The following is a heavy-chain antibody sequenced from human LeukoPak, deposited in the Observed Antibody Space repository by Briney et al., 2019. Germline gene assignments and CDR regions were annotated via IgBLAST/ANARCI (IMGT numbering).Heavy chain of an antibody. CDR3: ARDRGIAVAGGTSEY. CDR2: ISPTGGST. D-gene: IGHD6-19*01. Sequence: ASVKVSCKASGYTFTGYYMHWVRQAPGQGPEWMGVISPTGGSTTYAQKFQDRLTLTRDTSTSTDYLELSSLRSEDTAVYYCARDRGIAVAGGTSEYWGQGTLVTVSS. CDR1: GYTFTGYY. V-gene: IGHV1-46*01. J-gene: IGHJ4*02.